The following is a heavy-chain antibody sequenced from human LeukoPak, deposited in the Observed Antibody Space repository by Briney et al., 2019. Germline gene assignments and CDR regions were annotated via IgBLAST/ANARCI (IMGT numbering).Heavy chain of an antibody. Sequence: PGRSLRLSCAASGFTFSSYAMHWVRQAPGKGLEWVAVISYDGSNKYYTDSVKGRFTISRDNSKNTLYLQMNSLRAEDTAVYYCARGDSLGATMTDLDYWGQGTLVTVSS. J-gene: IGHJ4*02. V-gene: IGHV3-30-3*01. CDR2: ISYDGSNK. CDR1: GFTFSSYA. CDR3: ARGDSLGATMTDLDY. D-gene: IGHD1-26*01.